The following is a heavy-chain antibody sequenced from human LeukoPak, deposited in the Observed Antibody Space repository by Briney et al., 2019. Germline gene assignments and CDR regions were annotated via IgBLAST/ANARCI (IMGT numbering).Heavy chain of an antibody. V-gene: IGHV5-51*01. CDR3: ARLGYGYGYDYYYYNSTDA. CDR2: IYPCDSDT. D-gene: IGHD5-18*01. CDR1: GYSFTSYW. J-gene: IGHJ6*03. Sequence: GESLKISCKGSGYSFTSYWIGWVRQMPGKGLEWMGIIYPCDSDTRYSTSCQGQVTISADKSIRTAYLQWSSVKASDTAMYYCARLGYGYGYDYYYYNSTDAWGKGSPVTVS.